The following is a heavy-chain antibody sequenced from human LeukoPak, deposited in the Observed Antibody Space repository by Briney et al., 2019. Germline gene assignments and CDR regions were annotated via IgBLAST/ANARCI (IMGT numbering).Heavy chain of an antibody. Sequence: ASVKVSCKASGYTFTSYYMHWARQAPGQGLEWMGIINPSGGSTSYAQKFQGRVTMTRDMSTSTVYMELSSLRSEDTAVYYCARGSDYDFWSGCYTGMDGYFDYWGQGTLVTVSS. CDR1: GYTFTSYY. V-gene: IGHV1-46*01. CDR2: INPSGGST. CDR3: ARGSDYDFWSGCYTGMDGYFDY. D-gene: IGHD3-3*01. J-gene: IGHJ4*02.